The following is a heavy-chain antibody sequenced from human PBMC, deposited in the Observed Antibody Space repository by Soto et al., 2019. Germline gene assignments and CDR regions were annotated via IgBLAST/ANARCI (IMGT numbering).Heavy chain of an antibody. J-gene: IGHJ6*03. CDR1: GGSLSSGGYY. V-gene: IGHV4-31*03. CDR3: AATGSHLSTYYYYMDV. D-gene: IGHD3-16*02. Sequence: PSETLSLTCTVSGGSLSSGGYYWSWIRQHPGKGLEWIGYIYYSGSTYYNPSLKSRVTISVDTSKNQFSLKLSSVTAADTAVYYCAATGSHLSTYYYYMDVWGKGTTVPVSS. CDR2: IYYSGST.